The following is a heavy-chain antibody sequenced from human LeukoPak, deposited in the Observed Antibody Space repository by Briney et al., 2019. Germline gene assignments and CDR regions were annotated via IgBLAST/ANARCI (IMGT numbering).Heavy chain of an antibody. CDR1: GYTLTELS. J-gene: IGHJ4*02. D-gene: IGHD3-22*01. Sequence: ASVKVSCKVSGYTLTELSMHWVRQAPGKGLEWMGGFDPEDGETIYAQKFQGRVTMTEDTSTDTAYMELSSLRSEGTAVYYCATLRLFGYYYDTSGYYYFDYWGQGTLVTVSS. V-gene: IGHV1-24*01. CDR2: FDPEDGET. CDR3: ATLRLFGYYYDTSGYYYFDY.